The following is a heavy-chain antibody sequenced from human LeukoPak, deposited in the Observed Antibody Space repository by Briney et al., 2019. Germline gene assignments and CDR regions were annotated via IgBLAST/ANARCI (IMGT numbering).Heavy chain of an antibody. D-gene: IGHD3-3*01. V-gene: IGHV3-23*01. J-gene: IGHJ4*02. CDR1: GFTFSSYA. Sequence: PGGSLRLSCAASGFTFSSYAMSWVRQAPGKGLEWVSAISGSGGSTYYADSVKGRFTISRDNSKNTLYLQMNSLRAEDTAVYYCARERLHDFWSGYSTRSTLMVFAYWGQGTLVTVSS. CDR2: ISGSGGST. CDR3: ARERLHDFWSGYSTRSTLMVFAY.